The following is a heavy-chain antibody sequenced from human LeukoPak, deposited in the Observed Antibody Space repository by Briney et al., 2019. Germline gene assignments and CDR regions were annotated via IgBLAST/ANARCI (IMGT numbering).Heavy chain of an antibody. J-gene: IGHJ4*02. CDR1: GGSFSGYY. Sequence: PSETLSLTCAVYGGSFSGYYWSWIRQPPGKGLEWIGEINHSGSTSYNPSLKSRVTISVDTSKNQFSLKLSSVTAADTAVYYCARGLSRDIVVVPAANNFDYWGQGTLVTVSS. CDR2: INHSGST. CDR3: ARGLSRDIVVVPAANNFDY. D-gene: IGHD2-2*01. V-gene: IGHV4-34*01.